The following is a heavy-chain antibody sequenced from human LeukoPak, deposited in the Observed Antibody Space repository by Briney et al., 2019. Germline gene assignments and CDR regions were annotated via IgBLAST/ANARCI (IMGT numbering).Heavy chain of an antibody. CDR1: GFTVTNNY. D-gene: IGHD2-15*01. CDR2: IYSGGSA. V-gene: IGHV3-53*01. J-gene: IGHJ3*02. CDR3: AKDLRIGAFDI. Sequence: GGSLRLSCAASGFTVTNNYVSWVRQAPGKGLEWVSVIYSGGSAYYADSVKGRFTVSRDIAKNTLYLQMNSLRAEDTAVYYCAKDLRIGAFDIWGQGTMVTVSS.